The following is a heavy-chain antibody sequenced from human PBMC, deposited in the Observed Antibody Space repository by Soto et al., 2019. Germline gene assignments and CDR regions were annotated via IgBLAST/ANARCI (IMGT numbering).Heavy chain of an antibody. CDR2: IIPIFGTA. CDR1: GGTFSSYA. Sequence: SVKVSCKASGGTFSSYAISWVRQAPGQGLEWMGGIIPIFGTANYAQKFQGRVTITADESTSTAYMELSSLRSEDTAVYYCASHTLGYSYGFGDYAFDIWGQGTMVTVSS. J-gene: IGHJ3*02. V-gene: IGHV1-69*13. CDR3: ASHTLGYSYGFGDYAFDI. D-gene: IGHD5-18*01.